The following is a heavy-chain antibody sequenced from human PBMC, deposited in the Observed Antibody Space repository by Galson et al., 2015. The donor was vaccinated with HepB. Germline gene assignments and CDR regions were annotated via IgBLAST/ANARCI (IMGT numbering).Heavy chain of an antibody. D-gene: IGHD2/OR15-2a*01. CDR1: GFTFRTYP. V-gene: IGHV3-21*06. J-gene: IGHJ6*02. CDR2: ISTTSVYT. Sequence: SLRLSCAASGFTFRTYPMNWVRQAPGKGLEWVSSISTTSVYTYYADSVRGRFTISRDNAKNSLYLQMNSLRDDDTAIYYCVRRRVLLKNIGKRGGKDVWGQGTTVTVSS. CDR3: VRRRVLLKNIGKRGGKDV.